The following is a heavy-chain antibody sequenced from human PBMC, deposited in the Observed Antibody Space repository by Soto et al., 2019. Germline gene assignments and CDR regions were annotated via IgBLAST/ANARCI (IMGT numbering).Heavy chain of an antibody. CDR3: ARDLWGYCGTDCYPLDV. D-gene: IGHD2-21*02. Sequence: SETLSLSCTVSGGSISSYYWSWIRQPPGKGLEWIGYVHDSWGSHYNPSLKSRVAISLDTSKSQFSLKLNSVTAADTAVYYCARDLWGYCGTDCYPLDVWGQGTTVTVSS. CDR1: GGSISSYY. J-gene: IGHJ6*02. V-gene: IGHV4-59*01. CDR2: VHDSWGS.